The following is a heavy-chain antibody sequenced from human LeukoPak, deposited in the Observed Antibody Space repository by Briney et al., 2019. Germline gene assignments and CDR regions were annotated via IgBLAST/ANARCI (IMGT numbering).Heavy chain of an antibody. J-gene: IGHJ4*02. CDR1: GFTFSSYA. Sequence: PGGSLRLSCAASGFTFSSYAMHWVRQAPGKGLEWVAVISYDGSNKYYADSVKGRFTISRDNSKNTLYLQMNSLRAEDTAVYYCARSPYSGAAAGTCFDYWGQGTLVTVSS. D-gene: IGHD6-13*01. CDR3: ARSPYSGAAAGTCFDY. V-gene: IGHV3-30-3*01. CDR2: ISYDGSNK.